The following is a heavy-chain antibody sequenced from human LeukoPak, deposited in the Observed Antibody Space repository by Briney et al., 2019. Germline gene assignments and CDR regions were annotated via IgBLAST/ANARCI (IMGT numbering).Heavy chain of an antibody. CDR2: ISSSSSYI. D-gene: IGHD3-9*01. V-gene: IGHV3-21*01. CDR3: ARGGYDILTGDDY. J-gene: IGHJ4*02. Sequence: GGSLRLSCAASGFTFSSYSMNWVRQAPGKGLEGVASISSSSSYIYYADSVKGRFTISRDNAKNSLYLQMNSLRAEDTAVYYCARGGYDILTGDDYWGQGTLVSVSS. CDR1: GFTFSSYS.